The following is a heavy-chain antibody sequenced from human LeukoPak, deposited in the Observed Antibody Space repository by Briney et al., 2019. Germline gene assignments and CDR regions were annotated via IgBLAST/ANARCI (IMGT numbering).Heavy chain of an antibody. CDR3: AKLWFGELFGGY. J-gene: IGHJ4*02. Sequence: GGSLRLSCAASGFTFSSYGMHWVRQAPGKGLEWVAFIRYGGSNKYYADSVKGRFTISRDNSKNTLYLQMNSLRAEDTAVYYCAKLWFGELFGGYWGQGTLVTVSS. D-gene: IGHD3-10*01. CDR2: IRYGGSNK. V-gene: IGHV3-30*02. CDR1: GFTFSSYG.